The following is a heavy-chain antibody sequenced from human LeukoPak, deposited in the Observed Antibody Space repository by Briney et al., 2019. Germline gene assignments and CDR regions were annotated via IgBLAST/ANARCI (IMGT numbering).Heavy chain of an antibody. V-gene: IGHV4-30-4*01. J-gene: IGHJ4*02. Sequence: SETLSLTCTVSGGSISSGDYYWSWIRQPPAEGLEWLGSIYYSGTTYYNPSLKSRVTISVDTSKNHYSLKLSSVTAADTAVYYCARGGECYDILTGLTYFDYWGQGTLVTVSS. CDR2: IYYSGTT. CDR1: GGSISSGDYY. D-gene: IGHD3-9*01. CDR3: ARGGECYDILTGLTYFDY.